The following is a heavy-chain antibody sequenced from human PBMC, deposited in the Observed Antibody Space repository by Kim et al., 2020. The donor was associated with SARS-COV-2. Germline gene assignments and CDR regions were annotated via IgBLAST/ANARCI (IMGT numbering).Heavy chain of an antibody. D-gene: IGHD6-13*01. CDR3: ARDHDITAAGTGWFAP. CDR2: INSGGRST. J-gene: IGHJ5*02. Sequence: GGSLRLSCAASGFAFSSYWMHWVRQAPGKGLVWVSRINSGGRSTNYADSVKGRFTISRDNAKNTLYLQMNSLRAEDTAVYYCARDHDITAAGTGWFAPWGQGTLVTVSS. V-gene: IGHV3-74*01. CDR1: GFAFSSYW.